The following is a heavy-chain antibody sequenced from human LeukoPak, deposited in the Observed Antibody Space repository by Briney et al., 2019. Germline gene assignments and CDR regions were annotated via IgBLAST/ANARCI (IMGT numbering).Heavy chain of an antibody. V-gene: IGHV3-9*01. CDR3: AREAVVVAAAGCWFDP. CDR1: GFTFDDYA. J-gene: IGHJ5*02. Sequence: PGRSLRLSCAASGFTFDDYAMHWVRQAPGKGLEWVSGISWNSGSIGYADSVKGRFTISRDNAKNSLYLQMNSLRAEDTAVYYCAREAVVVAAAGCWFDPWGQGTLVTVSS. D-gene: IGHD2-15*01. CDR2: ISWNSGSI.